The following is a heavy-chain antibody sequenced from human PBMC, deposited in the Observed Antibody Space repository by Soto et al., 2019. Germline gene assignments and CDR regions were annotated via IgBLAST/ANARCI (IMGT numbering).Heavy chain of an antibody. CDR1: GGSISNSY. CDR2: IYSSGST. CDR3: ARPLFGRGNWFDP. Sequence: SETLSLTCTVSGGSISNSYWSWIRLSPGKGLEWIGYIYSSGSTNYNPSLESRVTISVDTSKNQFSLKLSSVTAADTAVYYCARPLFGRGNWFDPWGQGTLVTVSS. V-gene: IGHV4-59*01. D-gene: IGHD3-10*01. J-gene: IGHJ5*02.